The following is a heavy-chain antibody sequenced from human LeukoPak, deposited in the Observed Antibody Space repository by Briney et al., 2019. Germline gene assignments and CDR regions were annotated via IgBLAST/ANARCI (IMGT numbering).Heavy chain of an antibody. D-gene: IGHD1-26*01. Sequence: SKTLSLTCTVSGGSISSYYWSWIPQPAGKGLEWMGRIYTSGSTNYNPSPKSRVTMSVDTSKNQFSLKLSSVTAADTAVYYCAREYSGSYREFDPWGQGTLVTVSS. CDR1: GGSISSYY. CDR2: IYTSGST. CDR3: AREYSGSYREFDP. J-gene: IGHJ5*02. V-gene: IGHV4-4*07.